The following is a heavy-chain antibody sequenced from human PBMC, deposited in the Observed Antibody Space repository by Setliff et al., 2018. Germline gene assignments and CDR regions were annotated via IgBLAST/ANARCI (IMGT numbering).Heavy chain of an antibody. Sequence: VASVKVSCKASGYTFTSYGITWVRQAPGQGLEWMAWISAYNGYIVYAQKFQGRVTVTTDTSTSTAYMELRSLRSDDTAVYYCAGAPPKIVVTVAALDYWGQGALVTVSS. CDR2: ISAYNGYI. CDR1: GYTFTSYG. V-gene: IGHV1-18*01. J-gene: IGHJ4*02. CDR3: AGAPPKIVVTVAALDY. D-gene: IGHD2-15*01.